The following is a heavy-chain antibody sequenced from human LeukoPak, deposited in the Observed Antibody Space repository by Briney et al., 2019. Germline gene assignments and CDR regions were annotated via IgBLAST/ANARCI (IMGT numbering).Heavy chain of an antibody. Sequence: PSETLSLTCAVSGGSISSSNWWSWVRQPPGKGLEWIGEIYHSGSTHYNPSLKSRVTISVDKSKNQFSLKLSSVTAADTAMYYCARDIDYAHGSFDYWGQGTLVTVSS. J-gene: IGHJ4*02. D-gene: IGHD4-17*01. CDR1: GGSISSSNW. V-gene: IGHV4-4*02. CDR2: IYHSGST. CDR3: ARDIDYAHGSFDY.